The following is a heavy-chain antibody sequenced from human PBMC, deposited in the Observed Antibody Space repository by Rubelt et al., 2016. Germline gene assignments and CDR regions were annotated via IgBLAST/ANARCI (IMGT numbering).Heavy chain of an antibody. CDR2: INPSGGST. V-gene: IGHV1-46*01. D-gene: IGHD2-2*01. CDR1: GYTFTSYY. CDR3: ARDHCVSSTCYLDY. Sequence: QVQLVESGAEVKKPGASVKVSCKASGYTFTSYYMHWVRQATGQGLEWMGIINPSGGSTSYDQKFQGRVTMTRDTSITTAYMELNTLISDDTAVYYCARDHCVSSTCYLDYWGQGTLVTVSS. J-gene: IGHJ4*02.